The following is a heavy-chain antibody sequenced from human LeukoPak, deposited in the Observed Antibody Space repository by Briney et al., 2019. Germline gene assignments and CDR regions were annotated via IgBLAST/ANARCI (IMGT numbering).Heavy chain of an antibody. CDR1: RFTFRNYG. D-gene: IGHD3-10*01. CDR3: ANHKRVWFGELSSHFDY. J-gene: IGHJ4*02. V-gene: IGHV3-30*18. Sequence: GGSLRLSCAASRFTFRNYGMHWVRQAPGKGLEWLTLISLDGSNQFYADSVKGRFTISRDNSKNTLYLQMNSLRAEDTAVYYCANHKRVWFGELSSHFDYWGQGTLVTVSS. CDR2: ISLDGSNQ.